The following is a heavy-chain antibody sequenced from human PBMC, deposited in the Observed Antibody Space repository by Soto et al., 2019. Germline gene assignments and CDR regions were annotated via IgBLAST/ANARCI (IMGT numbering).Heavy chain of an antibody. V-gene: IGHV4-34*02. Sequence: QVQLQQWGAGLLKPSETLSLTCAVYGGSFSGYYWTWIRQPPGKDLEWIGEINHGGSTNYNPSLKSRVTISVDTSKNQFSLKLSSVTAADTAVYYCARGPTYYYDRSGYFVLDYWGLGTLVTVSS. J-gene: IGHJ4*02. CDR2: INHGGST. CDR3: ARGPTYYYDRSGYFVLDY. CDR1: GGSFSGYY. D-gene: IGHD3-22*01.